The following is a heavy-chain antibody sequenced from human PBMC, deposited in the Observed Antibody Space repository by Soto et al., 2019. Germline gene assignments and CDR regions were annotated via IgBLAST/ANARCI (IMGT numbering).Heavy chain of an antibody. CDR1: GFTFSTYW. V-gene: IGHV3-7*04. CDR2: IKPDGSEK. J-gene: IGHJ3*02. CDR3: ARGDYYDSSGPFSDAFDS. Sequence: PGGSLRLSCAASGFTFSTYWMSWVRQAPGKGLEWVANIKPDGSEKWYVDSVKGRFTISRDNAKNSLYLQMNSLRAEDTAMYYCARGDYYDSSGPFSDAFDSWGQGTMVTVSS. D-gene: IGHD3-22*01.